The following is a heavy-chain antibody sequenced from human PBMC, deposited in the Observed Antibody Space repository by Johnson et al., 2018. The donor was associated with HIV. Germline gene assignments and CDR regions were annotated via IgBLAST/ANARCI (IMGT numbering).Heavy chain of an antibody. V-gene: IGHV3-7*03. CDR1: GFTFSSYA. J-gene: IGHJ3*02. D-gene: IGHD3-16*01. CDR3: ARDIMADTALDPGFAFDI. Sequence: VQLVESGGALVEPGRSLRLSCAASGFTFSSYAMHWVRQAPGKGLEWVANIKQDGSEKYYVDSVKGRFTISRDNAKNSLYLQMNSLRAEDTAVYHCARDIMADTALDPGFAFDIWGQGTMVTVS. CDR2: IKQDGSEK.